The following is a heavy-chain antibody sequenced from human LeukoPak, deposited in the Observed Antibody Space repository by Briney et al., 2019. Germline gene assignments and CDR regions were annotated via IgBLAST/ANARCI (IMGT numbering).Heavy chain of an antibody. Sequence: PGGSLRLSCAPSGFTFSSNAMSWVRQAPGKGLEWVSYISSSGSTIYYADSVKGRFTISRDNAKNSLYLQMNSLRAEDTAVYYCGRGHWGLDYWGQGALVTVSS. CDR3: GRGHWGLDY. CDR2: ISSSGSTI. V-gene: IGHV3-48*04. D-gene: IGHD7-27*01. J-gene: IGHJ4*02. CDR1: GFTFSSNA.